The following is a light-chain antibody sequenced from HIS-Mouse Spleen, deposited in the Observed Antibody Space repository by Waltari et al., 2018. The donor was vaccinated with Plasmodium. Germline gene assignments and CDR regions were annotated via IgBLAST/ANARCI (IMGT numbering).Light chain of an antibody. CDR1: ALPKKY. V-gene: IGLV3-10*01. CDR2: EDS. J-gene: IGLJ3*02. CDR3: YSTDSSGNHRV. Sequence: SYELTQPPPVSVSPEQTARITSSGDALPKKYAYWYQQKSGQAPGLVSYEDSKRPSGTPERFSGSSSGTMATLTISGAQVEDEADYYCYSTDSSGNHRVFGGGTKLTVL.